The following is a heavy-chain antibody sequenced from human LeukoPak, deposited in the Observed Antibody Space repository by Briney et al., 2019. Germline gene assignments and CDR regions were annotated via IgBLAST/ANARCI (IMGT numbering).Heavy chain of an antibody. CDR1: EFTFSRYT. J-gene: IGHJ4*02. CDR2: ISGSSTFI. V-gene: IGHV3-21*01. CDR3: ARANDYIDY. Sequence: GGSLRLSCVASEFTFSRYTMNWVRQAPGKGLEWVSSISGSSTFIYYSDSVRGRFTISRDNAENSLYLQMSSLRVEDTAVYYCARANDYIDYWGQGVLVAVSS.